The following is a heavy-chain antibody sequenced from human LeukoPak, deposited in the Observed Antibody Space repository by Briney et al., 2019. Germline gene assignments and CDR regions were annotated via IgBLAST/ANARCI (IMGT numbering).Heavy chain of an antibody. Sequence: PSETLSLTCTVSTGSINGYFWTWIRQPPGKGLEWIGYISDKGSTTYNPSLKSRVAMSVDTSQKHFSLKLSSLTAADTAIYYCARDNVTRGSGSWFDYWGLGTLVTVSS. CDR1: TGSINGYF. J-gene: IGHJ4*02. D-gene: IGHD3-10*01. CDR2: ISDKGST. V-gene: IGHV4-59*01. CDR3: ARDNVTRGSGSWFDY.